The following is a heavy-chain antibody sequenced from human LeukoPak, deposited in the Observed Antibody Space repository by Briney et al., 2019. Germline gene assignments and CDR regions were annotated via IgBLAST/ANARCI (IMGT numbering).Heavy chain of an antibody. CDR1: GYTFTSYG. Sequence: ASVKVSCKASGYTFTSYGISWVRQAPGQGLEWMGWISAYNGNTNYAQKLQGRVTMTTDTSTSTAYMELRSLRSDDTAVYYCARYDCGGDCYLYSYYGMDVWGQGTTVTVPS. D-gene: IGHD2-21*02. V-gene: IGHV1-18*01. CDR3: ARYDCGGDCYLYSYYGMDV. J-gene: IGHJ6*02. CDR2: ISAYNGNT.